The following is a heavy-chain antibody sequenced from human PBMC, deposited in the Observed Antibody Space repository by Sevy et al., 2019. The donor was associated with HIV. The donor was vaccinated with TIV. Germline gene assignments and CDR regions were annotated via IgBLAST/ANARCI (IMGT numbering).Heavy chain of an antibody. CDR1: GFIFSSYE. CDR3: SRDLPPSATTVSHFDY. D-gene: IGHD4-17*01. V-gene: IGHV3-48*03. J-gene: IGHJ4*02. CDR2: ISQSGGTT. Sequence: GGSLRLSCAASGFIFSSYEMSWVRQAPGKGLEWVSHISQSGGTTYYSDSVKGRFTISRDNAKNSLYLQMNSLRAEDTAIYYCSRDLPPSATTVSHFDYWGQGTLVTISS.